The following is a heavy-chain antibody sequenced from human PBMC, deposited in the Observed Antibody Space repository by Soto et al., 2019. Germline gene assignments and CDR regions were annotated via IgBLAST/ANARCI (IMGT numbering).Heavy chain of an antibody. CDR1: GFTVSSNY. D-gene: IGHD6-19*01. V-gene: IGHV3-66*01. CDR3: ARSRIAVAGRGFDY. CDR2: IYSGGST. Sequence: VQLVESGGGLVQPGGSLRLSCAASGFTVSSNYMSWVRQAPGKGLEWVSVIYSGGSTYYADSVKGRFTISRDNSKNTLYLQMNSLRAEDTAVYYCARSRIAVAGRGFDYWGQGTLVTVSS. J-gene: IGHJ4*02.